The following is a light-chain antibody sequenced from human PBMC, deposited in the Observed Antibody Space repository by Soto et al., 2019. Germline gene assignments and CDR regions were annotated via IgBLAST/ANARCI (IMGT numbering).Light chain of an antibody. CDR2: WAS. V-gene: IGKV4-1*01. CDR3: QQYYTTPLT. J-gene: IGKJ5*01. Sequence: DIVMTQSPDSLAVSLGERATINYKSSQSVLYSSNNKNYLAWYQQKPGQPPKLLIYWASTRESGVPDRFTGSGSGTDFTLTISSLQAEDVAVYYCQQYYTTPLTFGQGTRLGIK. CDR1: QSVLYSSNNKNY.